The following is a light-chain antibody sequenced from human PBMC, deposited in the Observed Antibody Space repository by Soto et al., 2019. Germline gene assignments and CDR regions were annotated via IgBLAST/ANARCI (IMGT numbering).Light chain of an antibody. J-gene: IGKJ1*01. CDR2: AAS. CDR3: QQYNNWPLT. CDR1: QSISRN. V-gene: IGKV3-15*01. Sequence: EIVMTQSPATLSVSPGERATLSCRASQSISRNLAWYQQKPGQAPRLLIYAASTRATGLPARFSGSGSGTEFTLTISSLQSADFAVYSCQQYNNWPLTFGQGTKVEVK.